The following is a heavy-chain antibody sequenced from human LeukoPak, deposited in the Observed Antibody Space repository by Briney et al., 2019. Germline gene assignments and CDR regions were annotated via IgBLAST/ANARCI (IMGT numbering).Heavy chain of an antibody. CDR3: ARDPGTYRNQRGLGWFDP. CDR2: NIPIFGTG. Sequence: ASVKVSCKASGGTLSSYAIRWVRQDPGHRLEWTGGNIPIFGTGNYAQKFQGRVTITTDESTITAYMELSSLRSEDTAVYYCARDPGTYRNQRGLGWFDPWGQGTLVTVSS. J-gene: IGHJ5*02. V-gene: IGHV1-69*05. CDR1: GGTLSSYA. D-gene: IGHD4-11*01.